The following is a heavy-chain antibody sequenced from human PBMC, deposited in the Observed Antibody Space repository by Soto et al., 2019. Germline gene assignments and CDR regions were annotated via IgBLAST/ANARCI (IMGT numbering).Heavy chain of an antibody. D-gene: IGHD3-22*01. CDR3: ARAGESGGYYHDNWYFDL. CDR2: IHHSGST. Sequence: SETLSLTCTVSGGSISSSGDYYWSWIRQPPDKGLEWIGYIHHSGSTHHNPSLQSRLITSVDTSKNQFALKLSSVSAADTAVYYCARAGESGGYYHDNWYFDLWGRGTLVTV. CDR1: GGSISSSGDYY. V-gene: IGHV4-30-4*01. J-gene: IGHJ2*01.